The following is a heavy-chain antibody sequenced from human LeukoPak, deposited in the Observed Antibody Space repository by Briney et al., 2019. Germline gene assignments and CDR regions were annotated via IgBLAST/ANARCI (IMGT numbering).Heavy chain of an antibody. J-gene: IGHJ3*01. CDR1: GVTFSSYA. D-gene: IGHD3-10*01. CDR2: ISFDGSNN. V-gene: IGHV3-30-3*01. Sequence: GGSLRLSPAASGVTFSSYALHWVRQAPGKGLERVSVISFDGSNNYYAESVKGRLTISRDNSKNTLYLQMNSLRAADTAVYYCARDWTFTRFSGSHPCAFDVWGQGTMVTVSS. CDR3: ARDWTFTRFSGSHPCAFDV.